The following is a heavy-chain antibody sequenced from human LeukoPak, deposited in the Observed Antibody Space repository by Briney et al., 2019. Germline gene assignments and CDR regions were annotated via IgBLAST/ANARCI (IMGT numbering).Heavy chain of an antibody. CDR2: INSDGSST. CDR1: GFTFSSYW. Sequence: GGSLRLSCAASGFTFSSYWVHWVRQAPGKGLVWVSPINSDGSSTSYADSVKGRFTISRDNSKNTLYLQMNSLRAEDTAVYYCARDLDYGGSYRDYYYYGMDVWGQGTTVTVSS. CDR3: ARDLDYGGSYRDYYYYGMDV. V-gene: IGHV3-74*01. D-gene: IGHD4-23*01. J-gene: IGHJ6*02.